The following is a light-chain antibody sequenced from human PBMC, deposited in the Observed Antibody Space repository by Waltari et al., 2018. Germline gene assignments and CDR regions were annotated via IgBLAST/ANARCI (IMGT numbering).Light chain of an antibody. V-gene: IGKV1-5*03. CDR1: QSISSW. CDR2: KAS. J-gene: IGKJ1*01. Sequence: DIQMTQSPSTLSASVGDRVTITCRASQSISSWLAWDQQKPGKAPKLLIDKASSLESGVPSRFSGSGSGTEFTLIINSLQPDDVATYYCQQYNSYSWTFGQGTKVEIK. CDR3: QQYNSYSWT.